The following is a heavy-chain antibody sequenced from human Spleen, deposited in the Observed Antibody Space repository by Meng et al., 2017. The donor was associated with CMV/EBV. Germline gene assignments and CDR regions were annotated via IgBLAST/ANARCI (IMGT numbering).Heavy chain of an antibody. CDR1: GFSLSTSGVG. V-gene: IGHV2-5*02. J-gene: IGHJ4*02. D-gene: IGHD6-6*01. CDR3: ASGKARY. Sequence: QITLKGYGPKLVAPPQTLTLTYPFSGFSLSTSGVGVGWIRQPPGKALEWLALIYWDDDKRYSPSLKSRLTITKDTSKNQVVLTMTNMDPVDTATYYCASGKARYWGQGTLVTVSS. CDR2: IYWDDDK.